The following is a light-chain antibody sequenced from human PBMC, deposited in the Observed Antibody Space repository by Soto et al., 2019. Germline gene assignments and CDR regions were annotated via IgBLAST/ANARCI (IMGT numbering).Light chain of an antibody. CDR1: DNIGSY. Sequence: DIQMTQSPSSLSASVGDRVTITCRASDNIGSYLNWYQHEPGRAPRLLISAASGLQSGVPSRFSGVGSGTDFTLSIRDLQPEDFATYYCQQTYSRPRTFGQGTKVV. CDR3: QQTYSRPRT. CDR2: AAS. V-gene: IGKV1-39*01. J-gene: IGKJ1*01.